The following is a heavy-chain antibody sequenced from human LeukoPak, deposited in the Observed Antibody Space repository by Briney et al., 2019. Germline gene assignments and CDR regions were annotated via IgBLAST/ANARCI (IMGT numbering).Heavy chain of an antibody. CDR2: INPNSGGT. D-gene: IGHD3-9*01. V-gene: IGHV1-2*02. J-gene: IGHJ6*02. CDR3: ARGADILTEFYIYGMDV. CDR1: GYTFTGYY. Sequence: ASVKVSCKASGYTFTGYYMHWVRQAPGQGLEWMGWINPNSGGTNYALKFLGSVTMSRDTSISTAYMELSRVRSDDTAVYYCARGADILTEFYIYGMDVWGQGTTVTVSS.